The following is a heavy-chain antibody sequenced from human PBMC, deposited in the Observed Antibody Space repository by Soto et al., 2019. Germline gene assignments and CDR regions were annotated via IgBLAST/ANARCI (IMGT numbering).Heavy chain of an antibody. V-gene: IGHV1-2*02. Sequence: QVQLVQSGAEVKEPGASVKVSCKTSGYMFTAYYIHWVRQAPGQGLEWMGYINPSSGGPISAQKFQAGSTLPRDTSTRTAYMELGTLRSNDTAMYYCARDPPRKYDFKSIEDSGGQETLVTVS. J-gene: IGHJ4*02. D-gene: IGHD3-3*01. CDR3: ARDPPRKYDFKSIEDS. CDR1: GYMFTAYY. CDR2: INPSSGGP.